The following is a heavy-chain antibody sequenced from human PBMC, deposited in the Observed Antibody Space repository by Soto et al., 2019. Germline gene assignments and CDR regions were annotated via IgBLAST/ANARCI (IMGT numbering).Heavy chain of an antibody. CDR1: GVSISNSSYY. CDR2: IYYSGIT. J-gene: IGHJ4*02. Sequence: SETLSLTCTVSGVSISNSSYYWGWIRRPPGKGLEWIGTIYYSGITYYNPSLKSRVTISVDTSKNQSSLKLTSVTAADTAVYYCARHGSNWGQGTLVTVSS. CDR3: ARHGSN. V-gene: IGHV4-39*01.